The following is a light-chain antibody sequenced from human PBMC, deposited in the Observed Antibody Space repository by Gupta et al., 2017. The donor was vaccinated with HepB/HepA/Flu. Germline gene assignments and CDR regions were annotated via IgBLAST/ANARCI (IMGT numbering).Light chain of an antibody. CDR2: EVS. Sequence: QSALTQPASVSGSPGQSITISCTGTSSDVGSYNLVSWYQQHPGTAPKLMFYEVSKRPSGVSNRFSCSKSGTTASLTISGLQAEDEADYYCCSYAGSSIQWVFGGGTKLTVL. J-gene: IGLJ3*02. V-gene: IGLV2-23*02. CDR3: CSYAGSSIQWV. CDR1: SSDVGSYNL.